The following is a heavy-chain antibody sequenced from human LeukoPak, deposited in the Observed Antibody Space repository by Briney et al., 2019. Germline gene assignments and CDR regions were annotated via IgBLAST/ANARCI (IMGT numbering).Heavy chain of an antibody. Sequence: GGSLRLSCAASGFTFSSYGMHWVRQAPGKGLEWVAVISYDGSNKYYADSVKGRFTISRDNSKNTLYLQMNSLRAEDTAVYYCAKTSGRSIAAAGSDYWGQGTLVTVSP. V-gene: IGHV3-30*18. CDR2: ISYDGSNK. CDR3: AKTSGRSIAAAGSDY. CDR1: GFTFSSYG. J-gene: IGHJ4*02. D-gene: IGHD6-13*01.